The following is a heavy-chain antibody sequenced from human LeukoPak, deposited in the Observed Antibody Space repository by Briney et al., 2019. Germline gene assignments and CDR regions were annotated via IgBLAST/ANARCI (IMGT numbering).Heavy chain of an antibody. CDR2: ISGSGGST. CDR1: GFTFTSYA. Sequence: PGGSLRLSCAASGFTFTSYAMGWVRQAPGKGLEWVSAISGSGGSTYYADSVKGRFTIPRDNSKKTLYLQLNSLRAEDTAVYYCAKEGGNTFCFDYWGQGTLVTVSS. J-gene: IGHJ4*02. D-gene: IGHD4-23*01. CDR3: AKEGGNTFCFDY. V-gene: IGHV3-23*01.